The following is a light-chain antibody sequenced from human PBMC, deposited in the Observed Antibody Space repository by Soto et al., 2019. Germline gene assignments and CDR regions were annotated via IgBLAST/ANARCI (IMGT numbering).Light chain of an antibody. CDR2: GAS. CDR1: QSVSSSY. V-gene: IGKV3-20*01. CDR3: QQYDSSPLT. Sequence: EIVLTQSPGTLSLTQGERATLSCRASQSVSSSYLAWYQQKPGQAPRLLIYGASSRATGIPDRFSGSGSGTDFTLTISRLEPEDLAVYYCQQYDSSPLTFGGGTKVEIK. J-gene: IGKJ4*01.